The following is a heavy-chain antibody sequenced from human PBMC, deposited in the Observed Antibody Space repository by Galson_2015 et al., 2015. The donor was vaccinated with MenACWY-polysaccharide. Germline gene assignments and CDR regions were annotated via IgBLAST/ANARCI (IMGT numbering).Heavy chain of an antibody. CDR1: GFTFSSYW. D-gene: IGHD2-21*02. J-gene: IGHJ3*01. Sequence: SLRLSCAASGFTFSSYWMHWVRQAPGEGLVWVSRINTDGSSTSYADSVKGRFTVSRGNAKNTVYLQMNSLRAEDTAVYYCARDPHCGAGCSIHDAFDVWGQGTKVTVSS. CDR2: INTDGSST. CDR3: ARDPHCGAGCSIHDAFDV. V-gene: IGHV3-74*01.